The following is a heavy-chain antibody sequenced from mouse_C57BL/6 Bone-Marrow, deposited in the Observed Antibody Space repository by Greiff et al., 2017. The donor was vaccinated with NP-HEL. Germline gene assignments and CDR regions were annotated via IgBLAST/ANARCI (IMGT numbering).Heavy chain of an antibody. CDR3: ARENDYDHWYFDV. Sequence: EVKLMESGGGLVKPGGSLKLSCAASGFTFSDYGMHWVRQAPEKGLEWVAYISSGSSTIYYADTVKGRFTISRDNAKNTLFLQMTSLRSEDTAMYYCARENDYDHWYFDVWGTGTTVTVSS. J-gene: IGHJ1*03. CDR1: GFTFSDYG. CDR2: ISSGSSTI. V-gene: IGHV5-17*01. D-gene: IGHD2-4*01.